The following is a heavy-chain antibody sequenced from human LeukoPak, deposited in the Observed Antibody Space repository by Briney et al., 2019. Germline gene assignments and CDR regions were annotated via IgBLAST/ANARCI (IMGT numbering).Heavy chain of an antibody. J-gene: IGHJ4*02. CDR2: TNRDASTT. V-gene: IGHV3-74*01. D-gene: IGHD4/OR15-4a*01. Sequence: GGSLRLSCAASGFTFSNYWMHWVRQAPGKGLVWVSRTNRDASTTPYADSVQGRFSVSRDNAKNTLYLQMSSLRAEDTAVYYCTRGLPNFSFFDYWGQGILVTVSS. CDR3: TRGLPNFSFFDY. CDR1: GFTFSNYW.